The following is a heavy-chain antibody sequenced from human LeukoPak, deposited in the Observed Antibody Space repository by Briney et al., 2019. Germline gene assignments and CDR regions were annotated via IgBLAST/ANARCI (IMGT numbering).Heavy chain of an antibody. V-gene: IGHV4-31*03. Sequence: PSQTLSLTCTVSGGSISVGGYYWSWIRQHPGKGLEWIGNMYHGGSTYYNPSLKSRVTILLDTSKNQFSLKMSSVTAADTAVYYCARDKGSPLSYYYYGMDVWGPGTTVTVSS. CDR1: GGSISVGGYY. J-gene: IGHJ6*02. CDR2: MYHGGST. D-gene: IGHD3-10*01. CDR3: ARDKGSPLSYYYYGMDV.